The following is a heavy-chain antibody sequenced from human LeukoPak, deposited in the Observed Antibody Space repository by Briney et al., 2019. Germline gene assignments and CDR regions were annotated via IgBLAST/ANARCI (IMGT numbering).Heavy chain of an antibody. V-gene: IGHV3-21*01. D-gene: IGHD6-6*01. CDR2: ISSSSSYI. CDR3: ARYRGGYSSSFPYYYYGMDV. J-gene: IGHJ6*02. CDR1: GFTFSSYS. Sequence: GGSLRLSCAASGFTFSSYSMNWVRQAPGKGLEWVSSISSSSSYIYYADSVKGRFTISRDNAKNSLYLQMNSLRAEDTAVYYCARYRGGYSSSFPYYYYGMDVWGQGTTVTVSS.